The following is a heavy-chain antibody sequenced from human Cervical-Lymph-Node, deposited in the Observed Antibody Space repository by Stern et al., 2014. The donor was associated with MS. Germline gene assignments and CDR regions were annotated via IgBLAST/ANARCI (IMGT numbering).Heavy chain of an antibody. Sequence: QVQLVQSGAEVKKPGASVKVSCKVSGYSLTDLSMHWVRQPPGKGLEWMGGFDPDDAETIYAQQSQGRLTMTEDTSADTAYMELSSLRSEDTAVYYCVRYGDYVDAFDMWGQGTMVTVSS. J-gene: IGHJ3*02. CDR1: GYSLTDLS. CDR3: VRYGDYVDAFDM. CDR2: FDPDDAET. D-gene: IGHD4-17*01. V-gene: IGHV1-24*01.